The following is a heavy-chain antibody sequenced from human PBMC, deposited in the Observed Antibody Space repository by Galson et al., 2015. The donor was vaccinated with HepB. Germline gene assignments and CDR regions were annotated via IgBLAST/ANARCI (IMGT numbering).Heavy chain of an antibody. CDR2: ISSNGGST. CDR1: GFTFSSYA. D-gene: IGHD2-21*02. CDR3: VKDYCGGDCVHFDY. Sequence: SLRLSCAASGFTFSSYAMHWVRQAPGKGLEYVSAISSNGGSTYYADSVKGRFTISRDNSKNTLYLQMSGLRAEDTAVYYCVKDYCGGDCVHFDYWGQGTLVTVSS. J-gene: IGHJ4*02. V-gene: IGHV3-64D*06.